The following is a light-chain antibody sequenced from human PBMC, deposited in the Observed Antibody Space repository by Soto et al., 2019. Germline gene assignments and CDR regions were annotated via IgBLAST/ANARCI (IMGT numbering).Light chain of an antibody. J-gene: IGLJ3*02. V-gene: IGLV1-40*01. CDR1: SYNIGAGYD. Sequence: QSVLTQPLSVSGAPGQRVTISCTGSSYNIGAGYDVHWYQQLLGTAPKLLISGNSTRPSGVPDRFSGSKSGTSASLAITGLQAEDESDYYCQSYDSSLSGWVFGGGTKLTVL. CDR2: GNS. CDR3: QSYDSSLSGWV.